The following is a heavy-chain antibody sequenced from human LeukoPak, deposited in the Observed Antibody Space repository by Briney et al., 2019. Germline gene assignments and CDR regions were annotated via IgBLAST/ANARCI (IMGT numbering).Heavy chain of an antibody. Sequence: GGSLRLSCAASGFTFSSYGMSWVRQAPGKGLEWVSAISGSGGSTYYADSVKGRFTISRDNSKNTLYLQMNSLRAEDTAVYYCAKDTREIVVVTAITFYYYYMDVWGKGTTVTVSS. D-gene: IGHD2-21*02. CDR2: ISGSGGST. CDR1: GFTFSSYG. V-gene: IGHV3-23*01. J-gene: IGHJ6*03. CDR3: AKDTREIVVVTAITFYYYYMDV.